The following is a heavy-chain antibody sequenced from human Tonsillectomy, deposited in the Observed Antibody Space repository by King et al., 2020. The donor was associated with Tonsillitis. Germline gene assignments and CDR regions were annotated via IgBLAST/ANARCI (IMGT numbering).Heavy chain of an antibody. CDR3: ARDDYDSSGYSSGDYYYYMDV. CDR1: GFTFSSYE. Sequence: VQLQESGGGLVQPGGSLRLSCAASGFTFSSYEMNWVRQAPGKGLEWVSYISSSGSTIYYADSVKGRFTISRDNAKNSLYLQMNSLRAEDTAVYYFARDDYDSSGYSSGDYYYYMDVWGKGTTVTVSS. D-gene: IGHD3-22*01. V-gene: IGHV3-48*03. J-gene: IGHJ6*03. CDR2: ISSSGSTI.